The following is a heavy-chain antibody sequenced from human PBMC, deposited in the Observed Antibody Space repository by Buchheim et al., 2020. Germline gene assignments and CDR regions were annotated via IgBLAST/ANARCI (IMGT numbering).Heavy chain of an antibody. J-gene: IGHJ6*02. CDR1: GGSFSGYY. Sequence: QVQLQQWGAGLLKPSETLSLTCAVYGGSFSGYYWSWIRQPPGKGLEWIGEINHSGSTNYNPSLKSRVTISVDTSKNQFSLKLSPVTAADTAVYYCARDQRRGYSYGYWADYYYYYGMDVWGQGTT. CDR3: ARDQRRGYSYGYWADYYYYYGMDV. V-gene: IGHV4-34*01. D-gene: IGHD5-18*01. CDR2: INHSGST.